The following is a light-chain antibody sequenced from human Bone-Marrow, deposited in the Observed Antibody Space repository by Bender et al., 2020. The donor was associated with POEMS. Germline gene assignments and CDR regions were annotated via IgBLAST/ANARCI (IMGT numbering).Light chain of an antibody. Sequence: QSALTQPASVSGSPGQSITISCTGSSSNIGAGYDVHWYQQLPGTAPKLLIYGNSNRPSGVPDRFSGSKSGTSASLAITGLQAEDEADYYCQSYDRSLSGGVFGSGTKVTVL. CDR2: GNS. V-gene: IGLV1-40*01. CDR3: QSYDRSLSGGV. CDR1: SSNIGAGYD. J-gene: IGLJ1*01.